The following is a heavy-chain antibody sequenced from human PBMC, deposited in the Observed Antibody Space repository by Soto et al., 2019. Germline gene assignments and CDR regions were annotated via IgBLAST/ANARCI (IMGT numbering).Heavy chain of an antibody. CDR3: SGDPSGYDEGDWYHGVDV. CDR1: GFSVSSNY. V-gene: IGHV3-53*01. J-gene: IGHJ6*02. Sequence: PXESLLLSCAASGFSVSSNYMSWVRQAPGEGLEWVAIIYINGSTDYADSVQGRFSVSRDIYKNTLFLQMNNLRAEDTAVYFCSGDPSGYDEGDWYHGVDVWGQGTTVTVSS. CDR2: IYINGST. D-gene: IGHD5-12*01.